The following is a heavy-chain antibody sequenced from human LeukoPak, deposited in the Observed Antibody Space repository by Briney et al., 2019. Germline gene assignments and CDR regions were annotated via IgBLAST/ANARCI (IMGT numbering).Heavy chain of an antibody. D-gene: IGHD3-9*01. CDR2: ISSSGYI. V-gene: IGHV3-21*01. Sequence: PGGSLRLSCAASGFTFSSYWMNWVRQAPGKGLEWVSSISSSGYIYYADSVKGRFTISRDNAKNSLYLQMNSLRAEDTAVYYCARESDILTGSFDYWGQGTLVTVSS. J-gene: IGHJ4*02. CDR1: GFTFSSYW. CDR3: ARESDILTGSFDY.